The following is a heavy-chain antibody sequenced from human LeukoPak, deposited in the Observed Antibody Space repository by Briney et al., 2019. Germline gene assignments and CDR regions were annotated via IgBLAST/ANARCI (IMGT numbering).Heavy chain of an antibody. V-gene: IGHV1-8*01. Sequence: GASVKVSCKASGYTFTSYDINWVRQATGQGLEWMGWMNPNSGNAGYAQKFQGRVTMTRNTSISTAYMELSSLRSEDTAVYYCATTPQWLSPPEYFQHWGQGTLVTVSS. CDR2: MNPNSGNA. CDR3: ATTPQWLSPPEYFQH. D-gene: IGHD6-19*01. J-gene: IGHJ1*01. CDR1: GYTFTSYD.